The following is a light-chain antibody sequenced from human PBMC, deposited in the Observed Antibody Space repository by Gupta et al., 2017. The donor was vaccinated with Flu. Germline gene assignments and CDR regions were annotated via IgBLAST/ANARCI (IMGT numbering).Light chain of an antibody. CDR3: MQATQTPLT. V-gene: IGKV2-24*01. CDR2: MVQ. Sequence: VTLGQPASISCRSSQRLVYSDCKAYDSRRELRVTGAQTCALYMVQSTWEGLRDRFSGSGSGTDFTLKISRVEAEDVGVYYCMQATQTPLTFGQGTRLEI. J-gene: IGKJ5*01. CDR1: QRLVYSDCKAY.